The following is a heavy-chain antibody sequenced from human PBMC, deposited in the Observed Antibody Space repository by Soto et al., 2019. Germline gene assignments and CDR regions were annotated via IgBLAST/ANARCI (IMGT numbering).Heavy chain of an antibody. CDR2: TYYRSKWYN. CDR1: GDSVSSNSAA. J-gene: IGHJ6*03. CDR3: AGTTSHQWYYMDV. D-gene: IGHD1-7*01. V-gene: IGHV6-1*01. Sequence: SQTLALTSASWGDSVSSNSAAWSWIRQSPSRGLEWLGRTYYRSKWYNAYAVSVKSRITVNPDTSKNQFSLQLTALTPEDTAVYYCAGTTSHQWYYMDVWGKGTTVTV.